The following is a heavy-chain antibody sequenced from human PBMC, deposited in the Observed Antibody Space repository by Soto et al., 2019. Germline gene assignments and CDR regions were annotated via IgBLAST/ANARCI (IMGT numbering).Heavy chain of an antibody. J-gene: IGHJ3*02. V-gene: IGHV4-30-4*01. D-gene: IGHD6-19*01. CDR1: GGSISSGDYY. CDR2: IYYSGST. Sequence: SQTLSLTCTVSGGSISSGDYYWSWIRQPPGKGLEWIGYIYYSGSTYYNPSLKSRVTISVDTSKNQFSLNLSSVTAADTAVYYCAHYISGQAFDIWGQGTMVTVSS. CDR3: AHYISGQAFDI.